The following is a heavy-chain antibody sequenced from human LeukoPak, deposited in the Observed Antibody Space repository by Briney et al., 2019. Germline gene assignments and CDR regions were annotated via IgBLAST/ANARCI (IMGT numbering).Heavy chain of an antibody. Sequence: GGSLRLSCAASGFTFSSYAMSWVRQAPGKGLEWVSAISGSGGSTYYADSVKGRFTISRDNSKNTLYLQMNSLRAEDTAVYYCAKDFAFYDSSGYYSLIRYYYYYGMDVWGQGTTVTVSS. CDR3: AKDFAFYDSSGYYSLIRYYYYYGMDV. CDR2: ISGSGGST. CDR1: GFTFSSYA. V-gene: IGHV3-23*01. D-gene: IGHD3-22*01. J-gene: IGHJ6*01.